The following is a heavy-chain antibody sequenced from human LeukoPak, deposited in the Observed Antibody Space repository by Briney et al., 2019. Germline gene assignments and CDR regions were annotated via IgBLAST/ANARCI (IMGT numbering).Heavy chain of an antibody. CDR1: GGSMSTYY. J-gene: IGHJ3*02. D-gene: IGHD2-2*01. Sequence: PSETLSLTCIVSGGSMSTYYWSWIRQPPGKGLEWNGYIYDSGSTGYNPSLKSRVTISADTSKNQFSLKLSSVSAADTAIYYCARSRRPTAMYAFDIWGQGTMVTVSS. V-gene: IGHV4-59*01. CDR3: ARSRRPTAMYAFDI. CDR2: IYDSGST.